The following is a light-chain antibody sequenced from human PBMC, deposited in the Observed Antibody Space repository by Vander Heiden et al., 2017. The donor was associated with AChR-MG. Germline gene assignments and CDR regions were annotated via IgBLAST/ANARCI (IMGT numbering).Light chain of an antibody. Sequence: EIVLTQSPATLSVSPGERVTLSCRASQIVNNKLTWYQQRPGQVPRLLIYGASTRATGIPPRFSGSGSGTGFSLTISSLQSEDFAVYYCQHYYNWPVTFGQGTKVEV. V-gene: IGKV3-15*01. J-gene: IGKJ1*01. CDR3: QHYYNWPVT. CDR1: QIVNNK. CDR2: GAS.